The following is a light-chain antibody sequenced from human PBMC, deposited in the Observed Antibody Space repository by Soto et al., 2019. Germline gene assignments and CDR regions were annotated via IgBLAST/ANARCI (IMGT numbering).Light chain of an antibody. Sequence: QSALTQPASVSGSPGQSITISCTGTSSDVGSYNLVSWYQQHPGKAPKLMIYEGSKRPSGISNRFSGSKSGNTASLTISGLQAEDEAEYYCCSYADSSRIYVFGSGTKVT. CDR1: SSDVGSYNL. CDR3: CSYADSSRIYV. J-gene: IGLJ1*01. V-gene: IGLV2-23*01. CDR2: EGS.